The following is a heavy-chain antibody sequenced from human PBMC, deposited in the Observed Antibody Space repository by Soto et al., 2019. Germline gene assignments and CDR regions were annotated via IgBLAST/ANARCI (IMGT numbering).Heavy chain of an antibody. J-gene: IGHJ4*02. CDR3: AKDHNGDYPYYFDY. D-gene: IGHD4-17*01. V-gene: IGHV3-23*01. CDR2: ISGRGDTP. Sequence: LRLSCAASGFTFRSYAMSWVRQAPGKGLEWVSVISGRGDTPYYADPVKGRFTISRANSKNTLYLQMNSLRAEDTAVYYCAKDHNGDYPYYFDYWGQGTPVTVPS. CDR1: GFTFRSYA.